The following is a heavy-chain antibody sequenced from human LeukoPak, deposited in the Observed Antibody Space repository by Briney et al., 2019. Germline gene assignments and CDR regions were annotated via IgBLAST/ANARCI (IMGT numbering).Heavy chain of an antibody. CDR2: MYTSGST. D-gene: IGHD1-26*01. V-gene: IGHV4-4*07. J-gene: IGHJ3*02. CDR3: ARGGQPDTFDI. CDR1: GGSISSYY. Sequence: SETLSLTCTVSGGSISSYYWSWIRQPAGKGLEWIGRMYTSGSTNYNPSLKSRLTMSLDTSKNQFSLKLRSVTAADTAVYYCARGGQPDTFDIWGQGTMVTVSS.